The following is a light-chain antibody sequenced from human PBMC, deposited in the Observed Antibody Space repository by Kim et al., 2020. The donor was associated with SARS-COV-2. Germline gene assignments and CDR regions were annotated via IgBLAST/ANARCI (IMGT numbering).Light chain of an antibody. CDR2: DAF. J-gene: IGKJ4*01. V-gene: IGKV3-11*01. Sequence: ATLSLSPGEPATLSCRASQSVSRSFGWYQQKPGQAPRLLIYDAFDRATGIPARFSGSASETAFTLTINSLEPEDVAVYFCQRRTIFGGGTKVDIK. CDR3: QRRTI. CDR1: QSVSRS.